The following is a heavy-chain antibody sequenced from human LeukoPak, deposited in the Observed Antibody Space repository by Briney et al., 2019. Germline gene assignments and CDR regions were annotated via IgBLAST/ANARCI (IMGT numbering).Heavy chain of an antibody. D-gene: IGHD4-17*01. CDR1: GGTFSSYA. CDR3: AAHYGDYFFDI. CDR2: IIPIFGTA. Sequence: ASVKVSCKASGGTFSSYAISWVRQAPGQGLEWMGGIIPIFGTANYAQKFQGRVTITADKSTSTAYMELSSLRSEDTAVYYCAAHYGDYFFDIWGQGTMVTVSS. J-gene: IGHJ3*02. V-gene: IGHV1-69*06.